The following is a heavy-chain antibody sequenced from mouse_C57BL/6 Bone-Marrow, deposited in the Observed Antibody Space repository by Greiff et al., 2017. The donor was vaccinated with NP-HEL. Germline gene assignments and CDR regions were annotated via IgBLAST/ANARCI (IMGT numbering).Heavy chain of an antibody. V-gene: IGHV5-4*01. CDR1: GFTFSSYA. J-gene: IGHJ2*01. CDR2: LSDGGSYT. Sequence: EVMLVESGGGLVKPGGSLKLSCAASGFTFSSYAMSWVRQTPEKRLEWVATLSDGGSYTDYPDNVKGRFPISRDNAKNNLYLQMSHLKAEDTAMYYCARDPDYWGQGTTLTVSS. CDR3: ARDPDY.